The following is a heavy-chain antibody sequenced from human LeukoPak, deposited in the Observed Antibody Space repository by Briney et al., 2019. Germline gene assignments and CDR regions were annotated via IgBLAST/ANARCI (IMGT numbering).Heavy chain of an antibody. CDR1: GFTFSSYA. CDR3: AGETVVVVPAAITDY. J-gene: IGHJ4*02. CDR2: ISYDGSNK. Sequence: GGSLRLSCAASGFTFSSYAMHWVRQAPGKGLEWVAVISYDGSNKYYADSVKGRFTISRDNSKNTLYLQMNSLRAEDTAVYYCAGETVVVVPAAITDYWGQGTLVTVSS. D-gene: IGHD2-2*02. V-gene: IGHV3-30-3*01.